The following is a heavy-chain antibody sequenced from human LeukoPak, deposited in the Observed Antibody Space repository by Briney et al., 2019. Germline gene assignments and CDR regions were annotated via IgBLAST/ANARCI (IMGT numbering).Heavy chain of an antibody. Sequence: SETLSLTCTVSGGSISSGNYYWSWIRQHPGKGLEWIGYIHHSGSTYYNPSLKSRVIISVDTSKNQFSLKLNSVTAADTAVYYCATYGSGSYRFDPWGQGTLVTVSS. CDR2: IHHSGST. CDR1: GGSISSGNYY. J-gene: IGHJ5*02. V-gene: IGHV4-31*03. D-gene: IGHD3-10*01. CDR3: ATYGSGSYRFDP.